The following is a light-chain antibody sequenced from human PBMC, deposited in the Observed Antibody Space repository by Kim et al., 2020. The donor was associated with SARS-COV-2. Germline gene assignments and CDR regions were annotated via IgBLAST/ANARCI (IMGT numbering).Light chain of an antibody. CDR1: QSVLYSSNNKNY. V-gene: IGKV4-1*01. Sequence: DIVMTQSPDSLAVSLGERATINCKSSQSVLYSSNNKNYLAWYQQKPGQPPELLISWASTRESGVHDRFSGSGSGTDFTLTISSLQAEDVAVYYCQQYYGTPLTFGGGTKVDIK. CDR2: WAS. J-gene: IGKJ4*01. CDR3: QQYYGTPLT.